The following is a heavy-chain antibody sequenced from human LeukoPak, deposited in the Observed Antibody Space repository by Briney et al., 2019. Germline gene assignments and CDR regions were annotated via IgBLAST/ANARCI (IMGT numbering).Heavy chain of an antibody. CDR2: IRYDGSNK. Sequence: PGGSLRLSXAASGFTFSSYGMHWVRQAPGKGLEWVAFIRYDGSNKYYADSVKGRFTISRDNSKNTLYLQMNSLRAEDTAVYYCAKGVLLEWFPYYFDYWGQGTLVTVSS. D-gene: IGHD3-3*01. CDR3: AKGVLLEWFPYYFDY. J-gene: IGHJ4*02. V-gene: IGHV3-30*02. CDR1: GFTFSSYG.